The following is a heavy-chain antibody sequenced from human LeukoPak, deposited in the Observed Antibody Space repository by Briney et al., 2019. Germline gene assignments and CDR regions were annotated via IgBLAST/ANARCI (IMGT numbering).Heavy chain of an antibody. CDR2: ISYDGSNK. CDR1: GFTFSSYG. J-gene: IGHJ4*02. D-gene: IGHD3-22*01. Sequence: PGGSLRLSCAASGFTFSSYGMHWVRQAPGKGLEWVAVISYDGSNKYYADSVKGRFTISRDNSKNTLYLQMNSLRAEDTAVYYCAKAMKVVLDTYYFDYWGQGTLVTVSS. CDR3: AKAMKVVLDTYYFDY. V-gene: IGHV3-30*18.